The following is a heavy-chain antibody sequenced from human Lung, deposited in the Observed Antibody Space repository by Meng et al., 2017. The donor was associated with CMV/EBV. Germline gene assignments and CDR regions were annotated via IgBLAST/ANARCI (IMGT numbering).Heavy chain of an antibody. D-gene: IGHD2-2*01. CDR1: KFTFSNYA. V-gene: IGHV3-23*01. CDR3: ARVIRRDQPYAYCSSTRCKLLDY. J-gene: IGHJ4*02. Sequence: GESLMISCAASKFTFSNYAMSWVRQAPGKGLEWVSVISGNGGSPYYADSVTGRFTISRDNSKNELYLQMNNLRAEDTALYYCARVIRRDQPYAYCSSTRCKLLDYXGQGXRVTVSS. CDR2: ISGNGGSP.